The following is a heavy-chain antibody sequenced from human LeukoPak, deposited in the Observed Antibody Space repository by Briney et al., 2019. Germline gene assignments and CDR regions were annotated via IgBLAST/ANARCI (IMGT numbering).Heavy chain of an antibody. V-gene: IGHV3-23*03. CDR3: ARDPPGYSSGWPPFDY. J-gene: IGHJ4*02. CDR2: IYSGGST. CDR1: GFTFSSYA. Sequence: TGGSLRLSCAASGFTFSSYAMNWVRQAPGKGLEWVSVIYSGGSTYYADSVKGRFTISRDNSKNTLYLQMNSLRAEDTAVYYCARDPPGYSSGWPPFDYWGQGTLVTVSS. D-gene: IGHD6-19*01.